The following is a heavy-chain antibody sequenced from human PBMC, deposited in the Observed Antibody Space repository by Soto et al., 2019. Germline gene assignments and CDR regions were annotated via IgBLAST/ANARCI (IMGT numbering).Heavy chain of an antibody. CDR2: IHYTGTT. V-gene: IGHV4-59*01. D-gene: IGHD6-13*01. CDR3: ARGHLVFDH. CDR1: GGSMNNYY. J-gene: IGHJ4*02. Sequence: QVLLQESGPGLVKPSETLSLTCTVSGGSMNNYYWSWIRQSPEKGLELIGFIHYTGTTWYNPSLQSRASLFVETSKIQLSLELRSVTAADSAVSYCARGHLVFDHWGQGALLTVSS.